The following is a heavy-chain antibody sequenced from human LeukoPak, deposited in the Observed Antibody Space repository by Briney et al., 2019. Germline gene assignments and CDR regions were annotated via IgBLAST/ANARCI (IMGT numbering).Heavy chain of an antibody. CDR1: DYTFTSYG. J-gene: IGHJ4*02. D-gene: IGHD3-22*01. Sequence: ASVKVSCKASDYTFTSYGISWVRQAPGQGLEWMGWISAYNGYTHYAQKLQGRVTMTTDTSTSTAYMELRSLRSDDTAVYYCARGFPPRRNYDRSGYCSYYFDYWGQGTLVTVSS. CDR2: ISAYNGYT. CDR3: ARGFPPRRNYDRSGYCSYYFDY. V-gene: IGHV1-18*01.